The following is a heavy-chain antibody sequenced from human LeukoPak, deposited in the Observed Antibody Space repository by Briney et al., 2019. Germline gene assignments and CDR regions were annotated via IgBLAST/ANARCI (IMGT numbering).Heavy chain of an antibody. Sequence: GGSLRLSCAASGFTVSSNYMSWVRQAPGKGLEWVSVVYGGDTTYYADSVKGRFTISRDNSKNTLYLQMNSLRAEDTAVYYCAKADSSSCPDYWGQGTLVTVSS. CDR1: GFTVSSNY. V-gene: IGHV3-66*01. CDR2: VYGGDTT. CDR3: AKADSSSCPDY. J-gene: IGHJ4*02. D-gene: IGHD6-13*01.